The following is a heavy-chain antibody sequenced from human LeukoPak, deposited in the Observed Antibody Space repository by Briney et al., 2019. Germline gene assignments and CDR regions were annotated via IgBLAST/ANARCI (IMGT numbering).Heavy chain of an antibody. J-gene: IGHJ4*02. CDR3: ARVGESTGDY. D-gene: IGHD4-17*01. CDR2: ISSSSSYI. CDR1: GFTFSIYS. V-gene: IGHV3-21*01. Sequence: GGSLRLSCAASGFTFSIYSMNWVRQAPGKGLEWVSSISSSSSYIYYADSVKGRFTISRDNAKNSLYLQMNSLRAEDTAVYYCARVGESTGDYWGQGTLVAVSS.